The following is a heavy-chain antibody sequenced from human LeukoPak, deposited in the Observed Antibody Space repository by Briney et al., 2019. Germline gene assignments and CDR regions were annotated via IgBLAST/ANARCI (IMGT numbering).Heavy chain of an antibody. CDR3: AAGSGSDGTNDY. D-gene: IGHD1-26*01. Sequence: GRSLRLSCAASGFTFDDYAMPWVRQAPGKGLEWVSGISWNSGSIGYADSVKGRFTISRDNAKNSLYLQMNSLRAEDTALYYCAAGSGSDGTNDYWGQGPLVTVSS. J-gene: IGHJ4*02. V-gene: IGHV3-9*01. CDR1: GFTFDDYA. CDR2: ISWNSGSI.